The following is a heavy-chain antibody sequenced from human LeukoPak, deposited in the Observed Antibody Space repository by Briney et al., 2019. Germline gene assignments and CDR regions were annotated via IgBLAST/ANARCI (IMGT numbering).Heavy chain of an antibody. Sequence: SETLSLTCTVSGGSISSYYWSWIRQPAGKGLEWIGRIYTSGSTNHNASLKSRVSMSVDTSKNQFSLKLSSVTAADTAVFYCARENSRSYREFDYWGQGTLVTV. CDR3: ARENSRSYREFDY. J-gene: IGHJ4*02. CDR2: IYTSGST. V-gene: IGHV4-4*07. CDR1: GGSISSYY. D-gene: IGHD1-26*01.